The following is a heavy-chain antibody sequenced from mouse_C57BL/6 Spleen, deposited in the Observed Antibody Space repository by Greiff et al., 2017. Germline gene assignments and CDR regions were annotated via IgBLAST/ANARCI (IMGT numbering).Heavy chain of an antibody. D-gene: IGHD2-4*01. CDR3: ARRGYYDYERGFAY. CDR2: IYPRSGNT. Sequence: QVHVKQSGAELARPGASVKLSCKASGYTFTSYGISWVKQRTGQGLEWIGEIYPRSGNTYYNEKFKGKATLTADKSSSTAYMELRSLTSEDSAVYFCARRGYYDYERGFAYWGQGTLVTVSA. CDR1: GYTFTSYG. V-gene: IGHV1-81*01. J-gene: IGHJ3*01.